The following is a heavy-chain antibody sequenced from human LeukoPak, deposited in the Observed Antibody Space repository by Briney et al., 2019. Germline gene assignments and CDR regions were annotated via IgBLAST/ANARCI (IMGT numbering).Heavy chain of an antibody. CDR1: GFTFSRHW. CDR3: ARDDNFSSDY. Sequence: GGSLRLSCAASGFTFSRHWMSWVRQAPGKGLEWVVNIKEDGSEKYYVDSVKGRFTISRVNAYNSLYLQMNSLRAEDTAVYYCARDDNFSSDYWGQGALGTVSS. V-gene: IGHV3-7*04. J-gene: IGHJ4*02. CDR2: IKEDGSEK. D-gene: IGHD6-13*01.